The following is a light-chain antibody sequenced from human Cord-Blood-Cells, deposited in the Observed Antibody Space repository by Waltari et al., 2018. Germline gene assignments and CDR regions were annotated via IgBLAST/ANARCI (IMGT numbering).Light chain of an antibody. J-gene: IGLJ3*02. V-gene: IGLV1-44*01. CDR2: SKN. CDR3: AAWDDSLNGPV. CDR1: SSNIGSNT. Sequence: QSVLTQPPSASGTPGQRVTISCSGSSSNIGSNTVNWYQQPPGTAPKLLIYSKNQRPSGVPDRFSGSKSGTSASLAISGLQSEEEADYYCAAWDDSLNGPVFGGGTKLTVL.